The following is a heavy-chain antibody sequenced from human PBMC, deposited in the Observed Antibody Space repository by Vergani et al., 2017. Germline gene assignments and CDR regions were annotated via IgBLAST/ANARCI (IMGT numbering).Heavy chain of an antibody. CDR3: ARDHDFWSGPSYAFDI. D-gene: IGHD3-3*01. CDR2: IIPIFGTA. Sequence: QVQLVQSGAEVKKPGSSVKVSCKASGGTFSSYAISWVRQAPGQGLEWMGGIIPIFGTANYAQKFQGRVTITADESTSTAYMELSNLRSEDTAVYYCARDHDFWSGPSYAFDIWGQGTMVTVSS. J-gene: IGHJ3*02. CDR1: GGTFSSYA. V-gene: IGHV1-69*01.